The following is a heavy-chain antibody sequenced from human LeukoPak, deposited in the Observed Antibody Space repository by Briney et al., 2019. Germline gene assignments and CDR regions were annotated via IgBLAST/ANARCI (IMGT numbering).Heavy chain of an antibody. J-gene: IGHJ5*02. D-gene: IGHD2-21*01. CDR1: GYTFTSYG. CDR2: ISAYNGNT. CDR3: ARGAYRYNWFDP. Sequence: ASVKVSCKASGYTFTSYGISWVRQAPGQGLGWMGWISAYNGNTNYAQKLQGRVTMTTDTSTCTAYMELRSLRSDDTAVYYCARGAYRYNWFDPWGQGTLVTVSS. V-gene: IGHV1-18*01.